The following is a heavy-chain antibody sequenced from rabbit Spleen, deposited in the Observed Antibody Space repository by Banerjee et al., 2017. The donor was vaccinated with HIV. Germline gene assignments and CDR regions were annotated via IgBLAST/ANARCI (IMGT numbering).Heavy chain of an antibody. CDR1: GVSFSISSY. D-gene: IGHD2-1*01. Sequence: QSLEESGGDLVKPGASLTLTCTASGVSFSISSYMCWVRQAPGKGLEWIACIDSGSSGFTYYASWAKGRFTISKTSSTTVTLQMTRLTAADTATYFCARDPCFFNYGDPNTMTLWGPGTLVTVS. CDR3: ARDPCFFNYGDPNTMTL. V-gene: IGHV1S40*01. J-gene: IGHJ4*01. CDR2: IDSGSSGFT.